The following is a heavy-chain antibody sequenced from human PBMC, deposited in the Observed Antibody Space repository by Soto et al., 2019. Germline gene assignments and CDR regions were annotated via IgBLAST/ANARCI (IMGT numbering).Heavy chain of an antibody. J-gene: IGHJ4*02. CDR3: AKGGSGKGDY. D-gene: IGHD1-1*01. CDR1: GFTFSSYW. CDR2: INSDGRST. Sequence: GGSLRLSCAASGFTFSSYWMHWVRQGPGKGLVWVSRINSDGRSTNYADSVKGRFTISRDNAKNTLYLQMSSLRAEDTAVYYCAKGGSGKGDYWGQGTLVTVSS. V-gene: IGHV3-74*01.